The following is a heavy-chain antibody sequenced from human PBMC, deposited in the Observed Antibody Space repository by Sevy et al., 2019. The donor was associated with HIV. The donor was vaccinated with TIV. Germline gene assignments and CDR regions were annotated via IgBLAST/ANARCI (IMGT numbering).Heavy chain of an antibody. CDR3: ARPYSSSYLESPHYYYMDV. J-gene: IGHJ6*03. CDR1: GFTFSSYS. CDR2: ISSSSSYI. Sequence: GGSLRLSCAASGFTFSSYSMNWVRQAPGKGLEWVSSISSSSSYIYYADSVKGRFTISRDNAKNSLYLQMNSLRAEDTAVYYCARPYSSSYLESPHYYYMDVWGKGTTVTVSS. D-gene: IGHD6-13*01. V-gene: IGHV3-21*01.